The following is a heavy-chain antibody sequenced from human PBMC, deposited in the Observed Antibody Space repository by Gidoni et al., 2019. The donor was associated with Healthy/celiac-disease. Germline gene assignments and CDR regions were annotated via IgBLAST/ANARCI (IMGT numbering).Heavy chain of an antibody. J-gene: IGHJ4*02. CDR2: ISSSSSYI. Sequence: EVQLVVSGGGLVKPGGSLRLSCAASGFTFGSYSMNWVRQAPGKGLEWVSSISSSSSYIYYADSVKGRFTISRDNAKNSLYLQMNSLRAEDTAVYYCARDAISRYDYGDNTGGFDYWGQGTLVTVSS. CDR1: GFTFGSYS. CDR3: ARDAISRYDYGDNTGGFDY. D-gene: IGHD4-17*01. V-gene: IGHV3-21*01.